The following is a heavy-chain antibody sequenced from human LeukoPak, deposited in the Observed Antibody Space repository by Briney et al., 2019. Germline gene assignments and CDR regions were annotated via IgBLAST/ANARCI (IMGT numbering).Heavy chain of an antibody. V-gene: IGHV5-10-1*01. CDR3: APHRGGLEDLTFDP. CDR2: IDLSDSYT. Sequence: RGESLRISCQGSGYTFTSYRISWVRQMPGKGLEWMGTIDLSDSYTNYSPSFQGHVTISADKSISTAYLQWSSLKASDTAMYYCAPHRGGLEDLTFDPWGQGTLVTVSS. D-gene: IGHD3-10*01. CDR1: GYTFTSYR. J-gene: IGHJ5*02.